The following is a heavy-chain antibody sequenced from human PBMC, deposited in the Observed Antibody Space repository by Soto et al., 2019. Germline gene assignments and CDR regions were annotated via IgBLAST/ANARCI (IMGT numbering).Heavy chain of an antibody. J-gene: IGHJ4*02. V-gene: IGHV3-30-3*01. CDR1: GFTFSSYA. D-gene: IGHD1-26*01. Sequence: QVQLVESGGGVVQPGRSLRLSCAASGFTFSSYAMHWVRQAPGKGLEWVAVISYDGSNKYYADSVKGRFTMSRDNSKNPLYRQINSRRAEETAVYYCARERVGATAINFDYWGQGTLVTVSS. CDR3: ARERVGATAINFDY. CDR2: ISYDGSNK.